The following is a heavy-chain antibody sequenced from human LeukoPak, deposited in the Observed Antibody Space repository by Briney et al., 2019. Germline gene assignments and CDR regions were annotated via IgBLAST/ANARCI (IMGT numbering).Heavy chain of an antibody. D-gene: IGHD3-9*01. V-gene: IGHV3-7*01. Sequence: GGSLRLSCAASGFTFSRYWMSWVRQAPGSGLEWVANIKQDGSEKYYVDSVKGRFTISRDNAKNSLYLQMNSLRAEDTAVYYCARDPLTLYDYYMDVWGKGTTVTVSS. J-gene: IGHJ6*03. CDR1: GFTFSRYW. CDR2: IKQDGSEK. CDR3: ARDPLTLYDYYMDV.